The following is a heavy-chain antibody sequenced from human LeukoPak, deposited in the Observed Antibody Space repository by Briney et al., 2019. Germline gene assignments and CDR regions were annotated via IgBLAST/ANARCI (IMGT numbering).Heavy chain of an antibody. D-gene: IGHD3-9*01. J-gene: IGHJ4*02. CDR2: IWNDGSKK. Sequence: GGSLRLSCAASGFSFSTFGMHWARRAPGKGLEWVAVIWNDGSKKFYAESVKGRFTISRDNAENSLYLQMNSLRAEDTAVYYCARVEGNYDILTSYYRGDYWGQGTLVTVSS. CDR3: ARVEGNYDILTSYYRGDY. V-gene: IGHV3-33*08. CDR1: GFSFSTFG.